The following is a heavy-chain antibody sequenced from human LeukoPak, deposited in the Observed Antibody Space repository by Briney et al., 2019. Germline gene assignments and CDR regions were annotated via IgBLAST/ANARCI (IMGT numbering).Heavy chain of an antibody. CDR2: IYYSGST. V-gene: IGHV4-30-4*01. J-gene: IGHJ4*02. CDR3: ARAVVRGAVFDY. CDR1: GGSISSGDYY. D-gene: IGHD3-10*01. Sequence: SQTLSLTCTVPGGSISSGDYYWSWIRQPPGKGLEWIGYIYYSGSTYYNPSLKSRVTISVDTSKNQFSLKLSSVTAADTAVYYCARAVVRGAVFDYWGQGTLVTVSS.